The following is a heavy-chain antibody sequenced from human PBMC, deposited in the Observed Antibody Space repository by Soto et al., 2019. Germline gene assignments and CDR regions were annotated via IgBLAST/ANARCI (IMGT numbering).Heavy chain of an antibody. CDR2: IIPMSGRP. CDR1: GGTFNSYS. J-gene: IGHJ5*02. Sequence: QVQLVQSGAEVKTPGSSVKVSCKASGGTFNSYSIDWVRQAPGQGFEWMGGIIPMSGRPNYAQRFQCRVTFSADKSTNTVYMAVNSLTHEDPAVYYCTRRGRQSTNWFDPWGQGTLVTVSS. CDR3: TRRGRQSTNWFDP. V-gene: IGHV1-69*06.